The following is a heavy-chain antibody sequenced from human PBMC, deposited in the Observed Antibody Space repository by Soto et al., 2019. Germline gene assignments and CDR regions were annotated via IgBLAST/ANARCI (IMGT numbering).Heavy chain of an antibody. CDR2: IYYSGST. Sequence: PSETLSLTCTVSGGSISSSSYYWGWIRQPPGKGLEWIGSIYYSGSTYYNPSLKSRVTISVDTSKNQFSLKLSSVTAADTAVYYCARHQQLVSDFEYWGQGTLVTVSS. CDR1: GGSISSSSYY. CDR3: ARHQQLVSDFEY. J-gene: IGHJ4*02. V-gene: IGHV4-39*01. D-gene: IGHD6-13*01.